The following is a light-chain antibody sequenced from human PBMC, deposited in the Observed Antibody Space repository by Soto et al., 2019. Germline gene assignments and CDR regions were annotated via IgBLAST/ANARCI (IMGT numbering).Light chain of an antibody. CDR2: AAS. J-gene: IGKJ1*01. CDR3: QQSYSTPT. Sequence: MTQSPLSLPVTPGEPASISCRASQSISSYLNWYQQKPGKAPKLLIYAASSLQSGVPSRFSGSGSGTDFTLTISSLQPEDFATYYCQQSYSTPTFGQGTKVDIK. V-gene: IGKV1-39*01. CDR1: QSISSY.